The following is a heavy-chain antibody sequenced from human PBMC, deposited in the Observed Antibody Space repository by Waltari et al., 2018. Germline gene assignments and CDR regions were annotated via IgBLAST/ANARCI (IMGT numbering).Heavy chain of an antibody. Sequence: EVQLVESGGGLVQPGRYLRLSCTASGFTFGDYAMSWVRQAPGKGLEWVGFIRSKAYGGTTEYAASVKGRFTISRDDSKSIAYLQMNSLKTEDTAVYYCTRSGYDFWSGYSVPNAFDIWGQGTMVTVSS. CDR3: TRSGYDFWSGYSVPNAFDI. V-gene: IGHV3-49*04. D-gene: IGHD3-3*01. CDR1: GFTFGDYA. CDR2: IRSKAYGGTT. J-gene: IGHJ3*02.